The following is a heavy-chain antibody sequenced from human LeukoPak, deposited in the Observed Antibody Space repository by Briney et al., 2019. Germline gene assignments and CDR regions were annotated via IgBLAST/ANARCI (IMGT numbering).Heavy chain of an antibody. CDR1: GYTFTSYG. Sequence: ASVTVSCKASGYTFTSYGISWVRQAPGQGLEWMGWISAYNGNTNYAQKLQGRVTMTTDTSTSTAYMELRSLRSDDTAVYYRARAWEGDYFDYWGQGTLVTVSS. V-gene: IGHV1-18*01. J-gene: IGHJ4*02. CDR2: ISAYNGNT. CDR3: ARAWEGDYFDY. D-gene: IGHD1-26*01.